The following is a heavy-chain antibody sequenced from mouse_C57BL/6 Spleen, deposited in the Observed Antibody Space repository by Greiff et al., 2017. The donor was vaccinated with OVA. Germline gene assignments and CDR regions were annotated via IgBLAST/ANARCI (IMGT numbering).Heavy chain of an antibody. CDR1: GFTFNTYA. CDR2: IRSKSSNYAT. V-gene: IGHV10-3*01. J-gene: IGHJ2*01. Sequence: EVQGVESGGGLVQPKGSLKLSCAASGFTFNTYAMHWVRQAPGKGLEWVARIRSKSSNYATYYADSVKDRFTISRDDSQSMLYLQMNNLKTEDTAMYYCVRDEGYYGSSSFDYWGQGTTLTVSS. CDR3: VRDEGYYGSSSFDY. D-gene: IGHD1-1*01.